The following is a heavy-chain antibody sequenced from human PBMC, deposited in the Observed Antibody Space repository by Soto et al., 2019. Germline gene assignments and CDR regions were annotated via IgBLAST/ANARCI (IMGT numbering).Heavy chain of an antibody. Sequence: PSETLSLTCTVSGGSISSYYWSWIRQPPGKGREWIGYISYSGSTKYNPSLKSRVTISVDTSKSQVSLKLSSVTGADTAVYYCARDRVYRGVEDYYFYGMDVWGQGTTVTVSS. J-gene: IGHJ6*02. CDR2: ISYSGST. D-gene: IGHD3-10*01. CDR1: GGSISSYY. CDR3: ARDRVYRGVEDYYFYGMDV. V-gene: IGHV4-59*01.